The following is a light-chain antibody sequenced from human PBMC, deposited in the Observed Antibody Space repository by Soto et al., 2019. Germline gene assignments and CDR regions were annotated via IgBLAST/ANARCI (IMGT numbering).Light chain of an antibody. V-gene: IGLV3-21*02. CDR1: NVGSNS. CDR3: QVWDRTDDHHVL. J-gene: IGLJ2*01. Sequence: SYELTQPPSVSVAPGQTATITCGGNNVGSNSVQWYQQNPGQAPVLVVYDNSDQPSGIPDRFSGSKSGNTATLTISRVEAGDEADYHCQVWDRTDDHHVLFGGGTKLTVL. CDR2: DNS.